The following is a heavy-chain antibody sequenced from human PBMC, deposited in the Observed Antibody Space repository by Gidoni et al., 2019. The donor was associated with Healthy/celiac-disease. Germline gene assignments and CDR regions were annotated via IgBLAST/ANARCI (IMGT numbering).Heavy chain of an antibody. CDR2: IYYSGST. CDR3: ARDGGYSYGSFFDY. D-gene: IGHD5-18*01. J-gene: IGHJ4*02. V-gene: IGHV4-59*01. Sequence: QVQLQESGPGLVKPSETLSLTCTVSGGSISSYYWSWIRQPPGKGLEWIGYIYYSGSTNYNPSLKSRVTISVDTSKNQFSLKLSSVTAADTAVYYCARDGGYSYGSFFDYWGQGTLVTVSS. CDR1: GGSISSYY.